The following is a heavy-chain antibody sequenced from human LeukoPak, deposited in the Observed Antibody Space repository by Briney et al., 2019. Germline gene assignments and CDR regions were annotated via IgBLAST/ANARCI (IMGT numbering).Heavy chain of an antibody. J-gene: IGHJ6*03. CDR1: GGSFSGYY. D-gene: IGHD6-19*01. CDR3: AREGYSSGWSQGYYYYYMDV. Sequence: SETLSLTCAVYGGSFSGYYWSWIRQPPGKGLEWIGEINHSGSTNYSPSLKSRVTISVDTSKNQFSLKLSSVTAADTAVYYCAREGYSSGWSQGYYYYYMDVWGKGTTVTVSS. V-gene: IGHV4-34*01. CDR2: INHSGST.